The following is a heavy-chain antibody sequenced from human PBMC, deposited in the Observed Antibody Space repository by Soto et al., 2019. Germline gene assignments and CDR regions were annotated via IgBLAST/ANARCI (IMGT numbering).Heavy chain of an antibody. D-gene: IGHD2-2*01. Sequence: PGGSLRLSCAASGFTFSSYSMNWVRQAPGKGLEWVSSISSSSSYIYYADSVKGRFTISRDNAKNSLYLQMSSLRSEDTAVYYCARDGGYCSSTSCPGDYWGQGTLVTVSS. J-gene: IGHJ4*02. CDR3: ARDGGYCSSTSCPGDY. V-gene: IGHV3-21*04. CDR2: ISSSSSYI. CDR1: GFTFSSYS.